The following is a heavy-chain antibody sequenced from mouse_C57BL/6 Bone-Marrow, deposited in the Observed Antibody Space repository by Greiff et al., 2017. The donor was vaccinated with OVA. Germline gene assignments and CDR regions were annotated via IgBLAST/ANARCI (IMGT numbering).Heavy chain of an antibody. Sequence: EVQGVESGGDLVKPGGSLKLSCAASGFTFSSYGMSWVRQTPDKRLEWVATISSGGSYTYYPDSVKGRFTISRDNAKNTLYLQMSSLKSEDTAMYYCARHSPTMITTGWYFDVWGTGTTVTVSS. CDR3: ARHSPTMITTGWYFDV. J-gene: IGHJ1*03. V-gene: IGHV5-6*01. CDR1: GFTFSSYG. CDR2: ISSGGSYT. D-gene: IGHD2-4*01.